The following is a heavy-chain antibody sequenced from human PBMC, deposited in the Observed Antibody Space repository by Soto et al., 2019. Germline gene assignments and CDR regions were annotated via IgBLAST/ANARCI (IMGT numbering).Heavy chain of an antibody. V-gene: IGHV3-30*18. J-gene: IGHJ5*02. CDR2: ISYDGSNK. D-gene: IGHD5-12*01. Sequence: VQLVESGGGVVQPGRSLRLSCAASGFTFSSYGMHWVRQAPGKGLEWVAVISYDGSNKYYADSVKGRFTISRDNSKNTLYLQMNSLRAEDTAVYYCAKLGVYSGYDSFDPWGQGTLVTVSS. CDR1: GFTFSSYG. CDR3: AKLGVYSGYDSFDP.